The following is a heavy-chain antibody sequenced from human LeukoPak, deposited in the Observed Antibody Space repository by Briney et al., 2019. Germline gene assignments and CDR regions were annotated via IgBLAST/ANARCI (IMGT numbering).Heavy chain of an antibody. V-gene: IGHV1-2*02. J-gene: IGHJ4*02. Sequence: GASVNVSCKASVYSFTGYFIHWVRQAPGQGLEGMGCIDPNSGDTKYAQKFQGRVSMPRDTSTRTAYMELSRLRSDDTAVYFCARSGSTGYSLDYWGQGTLVTVSS. CDR1: VYSFTGYF. CDR2: IDPNSGDT. CDR3: ARSGSTGYSLDY. D-gene: IGHD3-22*01.